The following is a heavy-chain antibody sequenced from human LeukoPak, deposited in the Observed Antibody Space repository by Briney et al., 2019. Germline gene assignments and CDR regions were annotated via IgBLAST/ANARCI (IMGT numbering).Heavy chain of an antibody. CDR1: GDSISSDY. CDR2: IYYTGST. J-gene: IGHJ5*02. CDR3: ARQEIGLRSFDP. Sequence: SETLSLTCAVSGDSISSDYWSWVRQPPGKGLEWIGYIYYTGSTNYNPSLKSRVTISVDTSKNQFSLNLSSVTAADTAVYYCARQEIGLRSFDPWGQGTLVTVSS. D-gene: IGHD3/OR15-3a*01. V-gene: IGHV4-59*08.